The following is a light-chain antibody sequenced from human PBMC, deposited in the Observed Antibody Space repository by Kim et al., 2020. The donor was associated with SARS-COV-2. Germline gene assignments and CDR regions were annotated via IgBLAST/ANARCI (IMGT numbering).Light chain of an antibody. CDR1: SSKLGTNS. CDR2: KNN. J-gene: IGLJ3*02. V-gene: IGLV1-44*01. CDR3: AGWDDNLNAEV. Sequence: GQRVTIFFSESSSKLGTNSVHWYQQFPGTAPEVLIYKNNQRPSGVPDRFSGSKSGTSASLAISGLQSEDEGDYYCAGWDDNLNAEVFGGGTQLTVL.